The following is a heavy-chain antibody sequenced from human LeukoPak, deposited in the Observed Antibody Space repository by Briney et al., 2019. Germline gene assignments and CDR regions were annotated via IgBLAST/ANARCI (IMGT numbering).Heavy chain of an antibody. CDR3: ARGGISFDP. Sequence: SETLSLTCTVSGYSITIGYYWSWIRQPPGKGLEWIGEINHSGSTNYNPSLKSRVTISVDTSKNQFSLKLSSVTAADTAVYYCARGGISFDPWGQGTLVTVSS. CDR1: GYSITIGYY. V-gene: IGHV4-34*01. CDR2: INHSGST. J-gene: IGHJ5*02.